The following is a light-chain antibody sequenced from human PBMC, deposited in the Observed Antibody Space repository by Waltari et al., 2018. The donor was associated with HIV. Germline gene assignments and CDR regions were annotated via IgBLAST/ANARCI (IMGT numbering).Light chain of an antibody. J-gene: IGKJ1*01. CDR2: KAS. CDR3: QEYSGYFRT. Sequence: DIQMTQSPSTLSASVGDRVTITCRASQRISNWFAWYQQKPGKAPKLLIYKASRLESGVPSRFSGSGSGTEYTLTISSLQPDDFATYYCQEYSGYFRTFGQGTKVEIK. CDR1: QRISNW. V-gene: IGKV1-5*03.